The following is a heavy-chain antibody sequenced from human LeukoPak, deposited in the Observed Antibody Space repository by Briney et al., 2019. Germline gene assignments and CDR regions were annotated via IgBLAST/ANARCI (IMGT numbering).Heavy chain of an antibody. D-gene: IGHD1-26*01. CDR1: GYTFTDYA. CDR2: VNTGNGNT. V-gene: IGHV1-3*03. Sequence: ASVKVSCKASGYTFTDYAIHWLRQAPGQRPEWVGWVNTGNGNTRYSQPFQDRVTITRDTSASTAYMELSSLRSEDKATYYCARGRGTPASRSRDFYFYYYMDVWGKGTTVTVAS. J-gene: IGHJ6*03. CDR3: ARGRGTPASRSRDFYFYYYMDV.